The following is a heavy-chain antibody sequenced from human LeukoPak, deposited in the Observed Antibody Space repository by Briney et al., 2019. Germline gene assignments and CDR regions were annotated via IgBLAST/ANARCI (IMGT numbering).Heavy chain of an antibody. V-gene: IGHV4-61*02. CDR2: IYISGST. CDR3: ARGPHYALGIYFDY. J-gene: IGHJ4*02. CDR1: GGSFSSGLYY. D-gene: IGHD7-27*01. Sequence: PSETLSLTCTVSGGSFSSGLYYWTWIRQPAGKGLEWIGRIYISGSTNYNPSLKSRVTISRDTSKNEFSLKLSSVTAADTAVYYCARGPHYALGIYFDYWGQGTLVTVSS.